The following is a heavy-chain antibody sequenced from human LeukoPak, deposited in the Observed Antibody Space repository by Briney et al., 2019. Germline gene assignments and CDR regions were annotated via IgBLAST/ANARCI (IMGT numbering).Heavy chain of an antibody. CDR3: ARAYYGDDRDGYYYYMDV. CDR1: GGSITSGGYY. CDR2: IYYSGST. V-gene: IGHV4-31*03. D-gene: IGHD4-17*01. J-gene: IGHJ6*03. Sequence: SQTLSLTCTVSGGSITSGGYYWRRIPPPPGKGLEWIGYIYYSGSTYYNPPLKRRGTISVDTSKNQCSLKLSSVTAADTAVYYCARAYYGDDRDGYYYYMDVWGKGTTVTVSS.